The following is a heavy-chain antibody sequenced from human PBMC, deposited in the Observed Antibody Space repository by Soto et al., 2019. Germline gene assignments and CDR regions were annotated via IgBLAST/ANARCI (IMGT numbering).Heavy chain of an antibody. CDR1: GGSFSSYT. CDR2: IVPMVGRT. V-gene: IGHV1-69*02. Sequence: QVQLVQSGAEVKTTGSSVKLSCKASGGSFSSYTISWVRQAPGQGLEWMGRIVPMVGRTIYAQKFQGRVAISADKSTTTAYMDLSNLASEDTAMYYCALDSGSDVFDIWGQGTLVTVSS. J-gene: IGHJ3*02. D-gene: IGHD3-10*01. CDR3: ALDSGSDVFDI.